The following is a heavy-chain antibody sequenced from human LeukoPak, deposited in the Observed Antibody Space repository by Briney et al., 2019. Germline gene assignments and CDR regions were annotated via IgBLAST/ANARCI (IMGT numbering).Heavy chain of an antibody. CDR2: ISGSGGGT. CDR3: AKGLPKAAAGFGAFDI. CDR1: GFTFSSYA. Sequence: GGSMRLSCGASGFTFSSYAMSWVRQAPGKGLEGVSAISGSGGGTHYADSVKARFPISRDNSKNTLYLQMNSLRAEDTAVYYCAKGLPKAAAGFGAFDIWGQGTTVTVSS. J-gene: IGHJ3*02. V-gene: IGHV3-23*01. D-gene: IGHD6-13*01.